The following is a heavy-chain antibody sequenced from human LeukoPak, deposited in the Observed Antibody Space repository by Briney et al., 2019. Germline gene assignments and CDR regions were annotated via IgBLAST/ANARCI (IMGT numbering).Heavy chain of an antibody. J-gene: IGHJ5*02. CDR3: AKAKSYDYGDYGGWFDP. D-gene: IGHD4-17*01. Sequence: GGSLRLSCAASGFTFDDYAMHWVRQAPGKGLEWVSGISWNSGSIGYADSVKGRFTISRDNAKNSLYLQMNSLRAEDTALYYCAKAKSYDYGDYGGWFDPWGQGTLVTVSS. CDR1: GFTFDDYA. CDR2: ISWNSGSI. V-gene: IGHV3-9*01.